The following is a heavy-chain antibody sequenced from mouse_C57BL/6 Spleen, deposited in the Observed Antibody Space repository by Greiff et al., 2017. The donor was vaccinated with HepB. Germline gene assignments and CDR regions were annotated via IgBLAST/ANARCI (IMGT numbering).Heavy chain of an antibody. V-gene: IGHV1-50*01. J-gene: IGHJ4*01. Sequence: QVQLQQSGAELVKPGASVKLSCKASGYTFTSYWMQWVKQRPGQGLEWIGEIDPSDSYTNYNQKFKGKATLTVDTSSSTAYMQLSSLTSEDSAVYYCARPDAMDYWGQGTSVTVSS. CDR1: GYTFTSYW. CDR2: IDPSDSYT. CDR3: ARPDAMDY.